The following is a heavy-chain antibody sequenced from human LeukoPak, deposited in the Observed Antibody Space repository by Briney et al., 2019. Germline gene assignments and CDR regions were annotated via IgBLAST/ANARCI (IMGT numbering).Heavy chain of an antibody. Sequence: SVKVSCKASGGTFSSYAISWVRQAPGQGLEWMGGIIPIFGTANYAQKFQGRVTITADESTSTAYMELSSQRSEDTAVYYCASDTITMVRGVIITEYYYYGMDVWGQGTTVTVSS. CDR3: ASDTITMVRGVIITEYYYYGMDV. D-gene: IGHD3-10*01. V-gene: IGHV1-69*13. J-gene: IGHJ6*02. CDR1: GGTFSSYA. CDR2: IIPIFGTA.